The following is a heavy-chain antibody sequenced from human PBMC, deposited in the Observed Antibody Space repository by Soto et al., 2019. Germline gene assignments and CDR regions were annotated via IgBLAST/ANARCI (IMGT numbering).Heavy chain of an antibody. CDR1: GGTFSTYA. CDR2: VIPIFGTP. J-gene: IGHJ6*02. CDR3: ARSQGGSSSLDIYYYYYYGMDV. D-gene: IGHD2-15*01. Sequence: QVQLVQSGAEVQKPGSSVKVSCKAPGGTFSTYAISWVRQAPGQGLEWMGGVIPIFGTPKYAQKFQGRVTITADEATSTGYMELSSLRSEDTAVYYCARSQGGSSSLDIYYYYYYGMDVWGQGTTVTVSS. V-gene: IGHV1-69*01.